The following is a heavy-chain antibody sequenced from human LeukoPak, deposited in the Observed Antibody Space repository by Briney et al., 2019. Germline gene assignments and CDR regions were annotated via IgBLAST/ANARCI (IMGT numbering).Heavy chain of an antibody. CDR2: INPSGGST. D-gene: IGHD4-23*01. J-gene: IGHJ3*02. V-gene: IGHV1-46*01. CDR3: AGNYGGNSRAFDI. CDR1: GYTLTSYY. Sequence: ASVKVFCKASGYTLTSYYMHWVRQAPGQGLEWMGIINPSGGSTSYAQKFQGRVTMTRDMSTSTVYMELSSLRSEDTAVYYCAGNYGGNSRAFDIWGQGTMVTVSS.